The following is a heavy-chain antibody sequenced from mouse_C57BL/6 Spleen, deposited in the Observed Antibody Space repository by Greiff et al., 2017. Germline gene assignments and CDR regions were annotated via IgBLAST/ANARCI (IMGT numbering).Heavy chain of an antibody. V-gene: IGHV5-17*01. Sequence: EVQRVESGGGLVKPGGSLKLSCAASGFTFSDYGMHWVRQAPETGLEWVAYISSGSSTIYYADTVKGRFTISRDNAKNTLFLQVTSLRSEDTAMYYCARPLTGGGDYVDYWGQGTTLTVSS. D-gene: IGHD4-1*01. CDR2: ISSGSSTI. CDR3: ARPLTGGGDYVDY. CDR1: GFTFSDYG. J-gene: IGHJ2*01.